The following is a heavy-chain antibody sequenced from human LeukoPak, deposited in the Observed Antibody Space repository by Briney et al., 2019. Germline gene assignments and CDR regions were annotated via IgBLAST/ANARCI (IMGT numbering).Heavy chain of an antibody. D-gene: IGHD3-22*01. CDR3: ARGRYYDSSGYFHGSWYFDL. CDR2: IDHSGST. V-gene: IGHV4-34*01. CDR1: GGSFSGYY. J-gene: IGHJ2*01. Sequence: SETLSLTCAIYGGSFSGYYWSWIRQPPGKGLEWIGEIDHSGSTNYNPSLKSRVTISVDTSKNQFSLKLSSVTAADTAVYYCARGRYYDSSGYFHGSWYFDLWGRGTLVTVSS.